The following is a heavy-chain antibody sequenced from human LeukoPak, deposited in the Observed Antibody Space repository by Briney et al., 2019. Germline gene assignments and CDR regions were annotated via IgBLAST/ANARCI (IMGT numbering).Heavy chain of an antibody. Sequence: SETLSLTCTVSGGSISSYYWSWIRQPAGKGLEWIGYIYYRGSTTYNPSLKSRVTISVDTSKNQFSLKLSSVTAADTAVYYCARAYGDYVDHWGQGTLVTVSS. CDR2: IYYRGST. D-gene: IGHD4-17*01. J-gene: IGHJ4*02. CDR3: ARAYGDYVDH. CDR1: GGSISSYY. V-gene: IGHV4-59*01.